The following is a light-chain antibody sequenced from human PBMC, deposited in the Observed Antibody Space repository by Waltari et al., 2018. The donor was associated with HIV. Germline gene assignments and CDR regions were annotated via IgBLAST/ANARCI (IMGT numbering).Light chain of an antibody. CDR3: QQYDNWWT. CDR1: QIVRSN. Sequence: EIVMTQSPATLSVSPGERATLSCRASQIVRSNLAWYQQKPGQAPRLLIYDASTRATGIPARFSGSGSGTEFTLTISSLQSEDLAVYYCQQYDNWWTFGQGTKVEIK. V-gene: IGKV3-15*01. J-gene: IGKJ1*01. CDR2: DAS.